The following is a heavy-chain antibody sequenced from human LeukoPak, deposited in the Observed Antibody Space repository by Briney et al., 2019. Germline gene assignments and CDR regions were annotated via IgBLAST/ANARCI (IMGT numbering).Heavy chain of an antibody. CDR2: MSGSGGGT. Sequence: PGGSLRLSCAASGFTFSTYAMSWVRQAPGKGLEWVSGMSGSGGGTYYADSVKGRFTISRDNSKNTLYLQMNSLRAEDTAVYYCAKAGSSTSYDYWGQGTLVTVSS. CDR3: AKAGSSTSYDY. J-gene: IGHJ4*02. D-gene: IGHD2-2*01. CDR1: GFTFSTYA. V-gene: IGHV3-23*01.